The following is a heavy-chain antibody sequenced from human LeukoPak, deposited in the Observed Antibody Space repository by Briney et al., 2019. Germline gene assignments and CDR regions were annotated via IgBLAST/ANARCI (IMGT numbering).Heavy chain of an antibody. CDR2: IWYDGSNK. D-gene: IGHD2/OR15-2a*01. J-gene: IGHJ4*02. CDR1: GFTFSSYG. Sequence: PGGSLRLSCAASGFTFSSYGMHWVRQDPGKGLEWVALIWYDGSNKYYADSVKGRLTISRDNSKNTLYLQMNSLRAEDTAEYYCAREGPRGNSQFDYWGQGTLVTVSS. V-gene: IGHV3-33*01. CDR3: AREGPRGNSQFDY.